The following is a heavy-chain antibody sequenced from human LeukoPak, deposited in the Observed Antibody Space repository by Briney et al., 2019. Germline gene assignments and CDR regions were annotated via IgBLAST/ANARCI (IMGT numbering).Heavy chain of an antibody. CDR1: GDSISSGGYY. CDR2: IYTTGDT. Sequence: SETLPLTCTVSGDSISSGGYYWTWIRQPAGEGLEWIGRIYTTGDTMYNPSLKSRITISLDTSKNQLSLKMTSVSAADTAVYYCARDRGVTVARGVPSWFDPWGQGTLVTVSS. V-gene: IGHV4-61*02. CDR3: ARDRGVTVARGVPSWFDP. D-gene: IGHD3-10*01. J-gene: IGHJ5*02.